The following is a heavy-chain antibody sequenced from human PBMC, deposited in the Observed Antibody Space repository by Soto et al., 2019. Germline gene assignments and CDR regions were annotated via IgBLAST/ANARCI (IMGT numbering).Heavy chain of an antibody. Sequence: GGSLRLSCAASGFTFSSYWMHWVRQAPGKGLVWVSRINSDGSSTSYADSVKGRFTISRDNAKNTLYLQMNSLRAEDTAVYYCARQPAGQKYYYYYYMDVWGKGTTVTVSS. J-gene: IGHJ6*03. CDR3: ARQPAGQKYYYYYYMDV. V-gene: IGHV3-74*01. CDR1: GFTFSSYW. D-gene: IGHD2-2*01. CDR2: INSDGSST.